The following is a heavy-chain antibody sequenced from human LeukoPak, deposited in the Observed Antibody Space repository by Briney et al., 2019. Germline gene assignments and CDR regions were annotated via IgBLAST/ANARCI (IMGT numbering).Heavy chain of an antibody. D-gene: IGHD5-18*01. CDR1: DYSISSGYY. Sequence: SETLSLTCTVSDYSISSGYYWGWIRQPPGKGLEWIGSIYHSGSTYYNPSLKSRVTISVDTSKNQFSLKLSSVTAADTAVYYCARGAGYSYGSFDYWGQGTLVTVSS. J-gene: IGHJ4*02. CDR3: ARGAGYSYGSFDY. CDR2: IYHSGST. V-gene: IGHV4-38-2*02.